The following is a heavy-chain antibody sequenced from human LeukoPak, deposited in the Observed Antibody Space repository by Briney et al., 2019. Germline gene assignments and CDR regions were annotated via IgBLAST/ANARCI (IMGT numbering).Heavy chain of an antibody. V-gene: IGHV3-23*01. CDR3: AKANIAVAGTAWFDP. J-gene: IGHJ5*02. D-gene: IGHD6-19*01. CDR2: ISGSGGST. CDR1: GLTFSSYA. Sequence: GGSLRLSCAASGLTFSSYAMSWVRQAPGKGLEWVSAISGSGGSTYYADSVKGRFTISRDNSKNTLYLQMNSLRAEDTAVYYCAKANIAVAGTAWFDPWGQGTLVTVSS.